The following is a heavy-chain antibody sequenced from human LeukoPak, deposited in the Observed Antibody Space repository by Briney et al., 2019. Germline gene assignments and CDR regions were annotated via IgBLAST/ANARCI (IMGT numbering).Heavy chain of an antibody. D-gene: IGHD6-19*01. CDR1: GFTVSSNY. V-gene: IGHV3-53*01. J-gene: IGHJ5*02. CDR3: ARSAVTGPGWIDP. CDR2: IYSGDST. Sequence: GGSLRLSCAASGFTVSSNYMTWVRQAPGKGLEWVSGIYSGDSTYYADSVKGRFTISRDNSKNTLYLQVNGLRGDDTAVYYCARSAVTGPGWIDPWGQGTLVTVSS.